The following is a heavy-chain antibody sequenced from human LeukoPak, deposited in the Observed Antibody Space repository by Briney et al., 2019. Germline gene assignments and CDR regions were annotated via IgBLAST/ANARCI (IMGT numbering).Heavy chain of an antibody. CDR1: GYTFTSYA. V-gene: IGHV7-4-1*02. D-gene: IGHD2-15*01. CDR2: INTNTGNP. J-gene: IGHJ6*03. CDR3: ARDGCSGGSCYFGYYYYMDV. Sequence: ASVKVSCKASGYTFTSYAMNWVRQAPGQGLEWMGWINTNTGNPTYAQGFTGRFVFSLDTSVSTAYLQISSLKAEDTAVYYCARDGCSGGSCYFGYYYYMDVWGKGTTVTVSS.